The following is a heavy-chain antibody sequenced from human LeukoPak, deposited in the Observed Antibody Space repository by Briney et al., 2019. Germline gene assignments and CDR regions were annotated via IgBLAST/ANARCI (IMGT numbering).Heavy chain of an antibody. J-gene: IGHJ4*02. CDR1: GYIFPRYL. Sequence: EASVKVSCKGSGYIFPRYLINWLRPATGLGLEWMGWMNSNGGNTGYAQKFQGRVTMTRNTSISTAYMELSSLRSEDTAVYYCARAVAGTAGILTFDYWGQGTLVTVSS. V-gene: IGHV1-8*01. CDR3: ARAVAGTAGILTFDY. D-gene: IGHD6-19*01. CDR2: MNSNGGNT.